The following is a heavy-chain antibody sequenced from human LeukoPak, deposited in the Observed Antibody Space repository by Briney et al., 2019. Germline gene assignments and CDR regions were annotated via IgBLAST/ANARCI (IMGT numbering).Heavy chain of an antibody. CDR1: GYSISSGYY. CDR3: ASERSSSSAY. J-gene: IGHJ4*02. D-gene: IGHD6-6*01. V-gene: IGHV4-38-2*01. CDR2: IYHSGST. Sequence: SETLSLTCAVSGYSISSGYYWGWIRQPPGKGLEWIGSIYHSGSTYYNPSLKSRVTISVDTSKNQFSLQLSSVTAADAAIYYSASERSSSSAYWGQGTLVTVSS.